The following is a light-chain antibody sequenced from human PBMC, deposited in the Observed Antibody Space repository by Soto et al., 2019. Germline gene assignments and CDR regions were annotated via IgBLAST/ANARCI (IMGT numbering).Light chain of an antibody. J-gene: IGLJ1*01. CDR3: SSYTGASTYV. CDR1: SSDVGGYNY. CDR2: DVS. V-gene: IGLV2-14*01. Sequence: LTQPASVSVSPGQSITISCTGTSSDVGGYNYVSWYQQHPGKAPKLMIYDVSNRPSGVSARLSGSKSGDTASLTISGLQAEDEADYYCSSYTGASTYVFGTGTKVTVL.